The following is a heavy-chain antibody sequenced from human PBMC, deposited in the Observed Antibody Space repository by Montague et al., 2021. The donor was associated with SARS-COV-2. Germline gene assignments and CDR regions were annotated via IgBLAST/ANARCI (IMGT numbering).Heavy chain of an antibody. D-gene: IGHD6-13*01. CDR1: GGSISSSSYY. Sequence: SETLSLTCTVSGGSISSSSYYWGWIRQPPGKGLEWIGSIYYSGSTYYNPSLKSRVTISVDTSKNQFSLKLSSVTAADTAVYYCARVGRLQLVRLSGMDVGGQGTTVTVPS. V-gene: IGHV4-39*07. CDR2: IYYSGST. J-gene: IGHJ6*02. CDR3: ARVGRLQLVRLSGMDV.